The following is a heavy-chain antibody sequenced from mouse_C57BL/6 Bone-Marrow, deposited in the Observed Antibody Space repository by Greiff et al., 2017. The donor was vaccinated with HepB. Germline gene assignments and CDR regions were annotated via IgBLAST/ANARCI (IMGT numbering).Heavy chain of an antibody. J-gene: IGHJ3*01. Sequence: VKLQESGAELARPGASVKLSCKASGYTFTSYGISWVKQRTGQGLEWIGEIYPRSGNTYYNEKFKGKATLTADKSSSTAYMELRSLTSEDSAVYFCARERGYGPFAYWAQGTLVTVSA. V-gene: IGHV1-81*01. CDR2: IYPRSGNT. D-gene: IGHD2-2*01. CDR3: ARERGYGPFAY. CDR1: GYTFTSYG.